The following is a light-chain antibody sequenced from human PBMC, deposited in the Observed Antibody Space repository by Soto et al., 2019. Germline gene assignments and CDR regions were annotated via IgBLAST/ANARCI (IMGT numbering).Light chain of an antibody. J-gene: IGKJ1*01. V-gene: IGKV1-5*03. Sequence: DIQMTQSPSTLSGSVGDRVTITCRASQTISSWLAWYQQKPGKAPKLLIYKASTLKSGVPSRFSGSGSGTEFTLTTSSLQPDDFATYYCQHYNSYSEAFGQGTKGDIK. CDR1: QTISSW. CDR2: KAS. CDR3: QHYNSYSEA.